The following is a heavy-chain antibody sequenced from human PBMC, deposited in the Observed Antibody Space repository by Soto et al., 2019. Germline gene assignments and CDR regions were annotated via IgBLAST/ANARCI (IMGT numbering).Heavy chain of an antibody. CDR2: ISSRSGWI. D-gene: IGHD6-19*01. V-gene: IGHV3-21*01. Sequence: EVQLVESGGGLVKPGGSLRRSCEASGFTFNTCSMNWVRLAPGKGLEWVSSISSRSGWIYYAVSVKGRFTISRDNAKNPLYLPMSSLRAEDTAVYYCAKGSSDFLRSDGFDVWGQGTTVTVSS. CDR3: AKGSSDFLRSDGFDV. J-gene: IGHJ3*01. CDR1: GFTFNTCS.